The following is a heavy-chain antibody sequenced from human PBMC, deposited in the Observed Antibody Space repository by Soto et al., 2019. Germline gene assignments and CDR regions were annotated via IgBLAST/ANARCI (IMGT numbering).Heavy chain of an antibody. V-gene: IGHV4-59*01. J-gene: IGHJ4*02. D-gene: IGHD3-9*01. CDR3: ARASENYGLLNGYSDY. Sequence: PSEPLSLTFTVSGGAISSSYWTLIRQPPGKGLEWIGYIYYSGSTNYNPSLKSRVNISVDTSKNQFSMKLSSVNAADTAGYYCARASENYGLLNGYSDYWGQGTPVTVSS. CDR2: IYYSGST. CDR1: GGAISSSY.